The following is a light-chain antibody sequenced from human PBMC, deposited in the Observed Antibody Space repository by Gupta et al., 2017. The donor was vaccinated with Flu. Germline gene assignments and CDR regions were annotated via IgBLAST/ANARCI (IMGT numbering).Light chain of an antibody. CDR3: QQANTFPYT. CDR1: QGVSRW. Sequence: DTQLTQSPSSVSASVGDGVTITCRASQGVSRWLAWYQQKPGKAPRLLIYGTSSLQSGVPSRFSGSGSGTDFTLTINSLQPEDVGTYYCQQANTFPYTFGQGTXVEI. CDR2: GTS. J-gene: IGKJ2*01. V-gene: IGKV1-12*01.